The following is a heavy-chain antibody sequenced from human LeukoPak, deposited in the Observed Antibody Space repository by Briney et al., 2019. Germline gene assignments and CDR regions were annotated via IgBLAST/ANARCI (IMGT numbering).Heavy chain of an antibody. Sequence: PGGSLRLSCAASGFTSITYSMHWVRQAPGKGLEWVSYIDPTSRTIYYADSVRGRFTISRDNSKNTLYLQMNSLRAEDTAVYYCANELAAAANYWGQGTLVTVSS. CDR3: ANELAAAANY. CDR2: IDPTSRTI. D-gene: IGHD6-13*01. CDR1: GFTSITYS. V-gene: IGHV3-48*01. J-gene: IGHJ4*02.